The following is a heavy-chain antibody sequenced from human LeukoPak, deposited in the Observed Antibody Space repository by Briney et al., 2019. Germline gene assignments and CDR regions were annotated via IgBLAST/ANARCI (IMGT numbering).Heavy chain of an antibody. CDR1: GASISSSFY. CDR2: IYYSGNT. D-gene: IGHD3-22*01. J-gene: IGHJ4*02. Sequence: PSETLSLACSVSGASISSSFYWSWIRQPPQRGLEWIGDIYYSGNTNYNPSLRSRVTIAVDASKNQFSLKLSSVTAADTAVYYCARSSGYYSYWGQGTLVTVSS. CDR3: ARSSGYYSY. V-gene: IGHV4-59*01.